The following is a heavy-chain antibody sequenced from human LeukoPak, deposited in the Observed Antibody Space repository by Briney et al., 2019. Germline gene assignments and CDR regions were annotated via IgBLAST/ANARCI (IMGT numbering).Heavy chain of an antibody. Sequence: SVKVSCKASGYTFTTYAMNWVRQAPGQGLEWMGGIIPIFGTANYAQKFQGRVTITADESTSTAYMELSSLRSEDTAVYYCARPRSYYYGSGSFLYWGQGTLVTVSS. CDR3: ARPRSYYYGSGSFLY. D-gene: IGHD3-10*01. CDR2: IIPIFGTA. J-gene: IGHJ4*02. CDR1: GYTFTTYA. V-gene: IGHV1-69*13.